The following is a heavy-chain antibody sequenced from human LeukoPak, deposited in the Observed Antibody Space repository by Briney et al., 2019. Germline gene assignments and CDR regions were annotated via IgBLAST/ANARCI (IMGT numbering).Heavy chain of an antibody. CDR1: GGSISSYY. CDR2: VYYSGST. D-gene: IGHD6-13*01. CDR3: ARQIRVAANGPYYFDS. V-gene: IGHV4-59*01. Sequence: KPSETLSLTCIVSGGSISSYYWSWIRQPPGKGLEWIGYVYYSGSTNYNPSLKSRVTTSVDTSKNQFSLKLTSVTAADTAAYYCARQIRVAANGPYYFDSWGQGTLVTVSS. J-gene: IGHJ4*02.